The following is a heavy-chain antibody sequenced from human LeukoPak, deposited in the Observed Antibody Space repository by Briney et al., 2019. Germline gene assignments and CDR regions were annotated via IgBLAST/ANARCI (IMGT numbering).Heavy chain of an antibody. CDR3: AKDVSHYDFWSGPDCDY. J-gene: IGHJ4*02. CDR2: IRYDGSNK. CDR1: GFTFSSYG. V-gene: IGHV3-30*02. Sequence: PGGSLRLSCAASGFTFSSYGMHWVRQAPGKGLEWVAFIRYDGSNKYYADSVKGRFTISRDNSKNTLYLQMNSLRPEDTAVYYCAKDVSHYDFWSGPDCDYWGQGTLVTVSS. D-gene: IGHD3-3*01.